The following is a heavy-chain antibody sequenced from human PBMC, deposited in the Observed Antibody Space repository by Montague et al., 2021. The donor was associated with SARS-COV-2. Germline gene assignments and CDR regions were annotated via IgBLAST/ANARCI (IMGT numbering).Heavy chain of an antibody. J-gene: IGHJ4*02. D-gene: IGHD5/OR15-5a*01. CDR1: GGSFSGYF. Sequence: SETLSLTCAIYGGSFSGYFWSWIRQPPGKGLEWIGEISYTGHTRYNPSLKSRVTISGGSSENQFSLTLTSVTAADTAVYYCARSHYSVSWCTDWGQGTLVPV. CDR2: ISYTGHT. CDR3: ARSHYSVSWCTD. V-gene: IGHV4-34*01.